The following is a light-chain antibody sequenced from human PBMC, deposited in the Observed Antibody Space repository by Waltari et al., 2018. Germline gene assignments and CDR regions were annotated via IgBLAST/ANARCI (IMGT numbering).Light chain of an antibody. CDR1: SSDIGAYNY. V-gene: IGLV2-14*01. CDR2: EVR. J-gene: IGLJ2*01. CDR3: SSYTNTFVV. Sequence: QSALTHPASVSVSPGQSITISCTGSSSDIGAYNYVAWYQHFPDEAPKLLIYEVRNRPSGVSSRFSGSKSGNTASLTISGIQAEDEAHYYCSSYTNTFVVFGGGTKLPVL.